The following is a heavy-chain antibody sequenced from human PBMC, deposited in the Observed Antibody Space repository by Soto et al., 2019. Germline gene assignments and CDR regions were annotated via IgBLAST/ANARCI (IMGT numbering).Heavy chain of an antibody. CDR2: IYYSGST. J-gene: IGHJ2*01. Sequence: QVQLQESGPGLVKPSQTLSLTCTVSGGSISSGGFYWSWIRQHPGKGLEWIGYIYYSGSTYYNPSLKXXVXIXADTSKNQFSLRLSSVTAADTAVYYCARGRYWYFDLWGRGTLVTVSS. CDR1: GGSISSGGFY. CDR3: ARGRYWYFDL. V-gene: IGHV4-31*01.